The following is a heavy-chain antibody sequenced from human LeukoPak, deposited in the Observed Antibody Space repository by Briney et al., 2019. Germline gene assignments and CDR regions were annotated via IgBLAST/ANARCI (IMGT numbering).Heavy chain of an antibody. D-gene: IGHD2-15*01. CDR1: GFTFSSYE. J-gene: IGHJ5*02. CDR2: ISSSGSTI. CDR3: AKDKGVVVAARIDP. V-gene: IGHV3-48*03. Sequence: GGSLRLSCAASGFTFSSYEMNWVRQAPGKGLEWVSYISSSGSTIYYADSVKGRFTISRDNAKNSLYLQMNSLRAEDTAVYYCAKDKGVVVAARIDPWGQGTLVTVSS.